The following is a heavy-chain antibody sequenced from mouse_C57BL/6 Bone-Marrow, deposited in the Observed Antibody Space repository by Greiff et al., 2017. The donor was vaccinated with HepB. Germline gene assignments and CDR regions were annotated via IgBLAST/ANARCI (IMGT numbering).Heavy chain of an antibody. J-gene: IGHJ1*03. D-gene: IGHD2-4*01. V-gene: IGHV1-64*01. Sequence: VQLQQPGAELVKPGASVKLSCKASGYTFTSYWMHWVKQRPGQGLEWIGMIHPNSGSTNYNEKFKSKATLTVDKSSSTAYMQLSSLTSEDSAVYYCARPPSSIRYFDVWGTGTTVTVSS. CDR3: ARPPSSIRYFDV. CDR2: IHPNSGST. CDR1: GYTFTSYW.